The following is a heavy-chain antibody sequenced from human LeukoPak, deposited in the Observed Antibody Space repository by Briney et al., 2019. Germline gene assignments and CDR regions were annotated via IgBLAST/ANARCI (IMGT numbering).Heavy chain of an antibody. V-gene: IGHV4-34*01. J-gene: IGHJ6*03. CDR2: INHSGST. Sequence: KTSETLSLTCAVYGGSFSGYYWSWIRQPPGKGLEGIGDINHSGSTNYNPSLKSRVTISVDTSKNQFSLKLSSVTAADTAVYYCARGGVDTAMFLYYMDVWGKGTTVTVSS. CDR3: ARGGVDTAMFLYYMDV. CDR1: GGSFSGYY. D-gene: IGHD5-18*01.